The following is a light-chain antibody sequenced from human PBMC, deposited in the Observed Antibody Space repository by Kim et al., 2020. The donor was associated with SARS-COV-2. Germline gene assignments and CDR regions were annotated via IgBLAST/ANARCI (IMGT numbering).Light chain of an antibody. CDR2: GRN. V-gene: IGLV3-19*01. CDR1: SLRSYY. CDR3: SSRDSSGYVI. Sequence: SSELTQDPAVSVALGQTVRITCQGDSLRSYYATWYQQKPRQAPLLVIFGRNNRPSGIPDRFSGSTSGNTASLTITGAQAEDEADFYCSSRDSSGYVIFGGGNQLTVL. J-gene: IGLJ2*01.